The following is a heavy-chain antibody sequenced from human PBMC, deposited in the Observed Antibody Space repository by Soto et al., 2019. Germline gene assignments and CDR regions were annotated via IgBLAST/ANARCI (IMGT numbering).Heavy chain of an antibody. D-gene: IGHD2-2*01. J-gene: IGHJ2*01. V-gene: IGHV3-23*01. Sequence: LLESGGGLVQPGGSLRLSCAASGFTFNIYAMIWVRQAPGKGLEWVSAMSGSGDNTYYADSVKGRFTISRDNSKNTLYLQMNSLRAEDTAIYHCAKDYASGINWFFDLWGRGTLVTVSS. CDR3: AKDYASGINWFFDL. CDR1: GFTFNIYA. CDR2: MSGSGDNT.